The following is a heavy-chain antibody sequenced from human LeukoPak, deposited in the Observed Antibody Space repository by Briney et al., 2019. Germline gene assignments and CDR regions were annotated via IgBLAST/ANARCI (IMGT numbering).Heavy chain of an antibody. J-gene: IGHJ4*02. CDR2: ISAYNGNT. D-gene: IGHD2-2*01. Sequence: ASVKVSCKASGYTFTSYGISWVRQAPGQGLEWMGWISAYNGNTSYAQKLQGRVTMTTDTSTSTAYMELRSLRSDDTAVYYCARDSIVVVPAALLYWGQGTLVTVSS. V-gene: IGHV1-18*01. CDR1: GYTFTSYG. CDR3: ARDSIVVVPAALLY.